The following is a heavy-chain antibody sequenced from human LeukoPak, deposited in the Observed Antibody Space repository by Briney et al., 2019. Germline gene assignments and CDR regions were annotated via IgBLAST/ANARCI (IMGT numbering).Heavy chain of an antibody. D-gene: IGHD6-13*01. CDR2: INHSGST. CDR3: ARGRTFSSSWDYYYYGMDV. V-gene: IGHV4-34*01. Sequence: SETLSLTCAVYGGSFSGYYWSWIRQPPGKGLEWIGEINHSGSTNYNPSLKSRVTISVDTSKNQFPLKLSSVTAADTAVYYCARGRTFSSSWDYYYYGMDVWGQGTTVTVSS. CDR1: GGSFSGYY. J-gene: IGHJ6*02.